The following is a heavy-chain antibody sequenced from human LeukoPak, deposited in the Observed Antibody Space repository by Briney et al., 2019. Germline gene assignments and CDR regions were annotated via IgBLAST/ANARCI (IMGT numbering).Heavy chain of an antibody. CDR2: ISSSNNYI. CDR1: GFTFSSYE. Sequence: GGSLRLSCAASGFTFSSYEMNWVRQAPGKGLEWVSSISSSNNYIYYADSVKGRFTISRDNAKNSLFLQMNSLRAEDTAVYYCARDGGYCSGGSCNNWFDPWGQGTLVTVSS. J-gene: IGHJ5*02. V-gene: IGHV3-21*01. D-gene: IGHD2-15*01. CDR3: ARDGGYCSGGSCNNWFDP.